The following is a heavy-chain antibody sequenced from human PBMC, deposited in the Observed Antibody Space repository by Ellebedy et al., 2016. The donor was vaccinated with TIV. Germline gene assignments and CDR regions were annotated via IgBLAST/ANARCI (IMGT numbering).Heavy chain of an antibody. CDR2: ISSSRSTI. CDR3: AREMGYCSGGSCYARLYYDNGMDV. Sequence: GESLKISCAVSGFTFSSYGMHWVRQAPGKGLEWVSYISSSRSTIYYANSVKGRFTISRDNAKNSLFLQMNSLRAEDTAVYYCAREMGYCSGGSCYARLYYDNGMDVWGQGTTVTVSS. J-gene: IGHJ6*02. V-gene: IGHV3-48*01. CDR1: GFTFSSYG. D-gene: IGHD2-15*01.